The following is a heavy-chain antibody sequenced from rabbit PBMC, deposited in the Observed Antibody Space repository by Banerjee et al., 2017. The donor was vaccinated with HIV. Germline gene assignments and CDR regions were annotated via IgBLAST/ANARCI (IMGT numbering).Heavy chain of an antibody. J-gene: IGHJ4*01. D-gene: IGHD2-1*01. Sequence: LVKPEGSLTLTCTASGFSFSNKYVMCWVRQAPGKGLEWIGIIYSRGSAYYASWVNGRFTISSDNAQNTVDLRMNSLTAADTATYFCARDQTGDGVSVHTLWGPGTLVTV. CDR1: GFSFSNKYV. V-gene: IGHV1S33*01. CDR3: ARDQTGDGVSVHTL. CDR2: IYSRGSA.